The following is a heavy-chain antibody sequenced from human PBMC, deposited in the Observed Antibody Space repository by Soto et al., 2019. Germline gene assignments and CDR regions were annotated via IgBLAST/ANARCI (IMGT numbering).Heavy chain of an antibody. CDR3: VRKAGASYMPAEYFQH. Sequence: EVQLVESGGGLVQPGGSLRLSCAASGFSFSTYWMHWVRQGPGKGLVWVSRIDHDGRSTSYADSVKGRFTLSRDNAKNTLSLQMNSLTGEDTGVYYCVRKAGASYMPAEYFQHWGQGTLVTVSS. D-gene: IGHD2-2*01. CDR1: GFSFSTYW. CDR2: IDHDGRST. V-gene: IGHV3-74*01. J-gene: IGHJ1*01.